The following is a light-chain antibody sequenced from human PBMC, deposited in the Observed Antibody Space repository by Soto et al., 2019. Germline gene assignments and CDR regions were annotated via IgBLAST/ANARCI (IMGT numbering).Light chain of an antibody. CDR2: AVS. CDR3: SSYTSRSPLV. J-gene: IGLJ3*02. V-gene: IGLV2-14*01. CDR1: NSDVGGYNY. Sequence: QSALTQPASVSGSPGQSITISCTGTNSDVGGYNYVSWYQQRPGKAHKLIISAVSARPSGVSNRFSGSESGNTASLTISGLQAEDAADYCCSSYTSRSPLVFGVGTTLTVL.